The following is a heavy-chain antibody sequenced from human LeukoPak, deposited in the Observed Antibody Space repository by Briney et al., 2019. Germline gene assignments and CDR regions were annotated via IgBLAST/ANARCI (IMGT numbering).Heavy chain of an antibody. CDR1: GFTLSSYW. D-gene: IGHD6-19*01. J-gene: IGHJ4*02. V-gene: IGHV3-7*01. Sequence: GGSLRLSCAASGFTLSSYWMSWVRQAPGKGLEWVANIKRDGSEKYYVDSVKGRFTISRVNAKNSLFLQMSSLRVEDTAVYYCVRDDGAVKPCWGQGTLVTVSS. CDR2: IKRDGSEK. CDR3: VRDDGAVKPC.